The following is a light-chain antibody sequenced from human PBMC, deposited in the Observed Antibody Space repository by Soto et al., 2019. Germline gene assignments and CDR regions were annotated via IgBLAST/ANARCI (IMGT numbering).Light chain of an antibody. V-gene: IGKV4-1*01. CDR1: QDISNY. Sequence: DIQMTQSPSSLSASVGDRVTITFQASQDISNYLAWYQQKPGQPPKVVIYWASTRGSGVPDRFSGSGSGTDFTLTISSLQAEDVAVYYCQHYYSSPLTFGGGTKVDIK. J-gene: IGKJ4*01. CDR2: WAS. CDR3: QHYYSSPLT.